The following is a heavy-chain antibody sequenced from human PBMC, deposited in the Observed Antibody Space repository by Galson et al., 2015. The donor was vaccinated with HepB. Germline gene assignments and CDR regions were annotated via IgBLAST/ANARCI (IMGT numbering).Heavy chain of an antibody. V-gene: IGHV3-21*01. J-gene: IGHJ4*02. Sequence: SLRLSCAASVFTFSSYSMNWVRQAPGKGLEWVSSISSSSSYIYYADSVKGRFTISRDNAKNSLYLQMNSLRAEDTAVYYCARARGCSGGSCYSDYWGQGTLVTVSS. CDR1: VFTFSSYS. D-gene: IGHD2-15*01. CDR2: ISSSSSYI. CDR3: ARARGCSGGSCYSDY.